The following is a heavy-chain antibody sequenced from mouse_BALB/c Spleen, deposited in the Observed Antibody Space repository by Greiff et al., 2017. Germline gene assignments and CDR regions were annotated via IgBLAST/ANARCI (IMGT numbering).Heavy chain of an antibody. V-gene: IGHV2-2*02. CDR1: GFSLTSYG. J-gene: IGHJ4*01. Sequence: VQRVESGPGLVQPSQSLSITCTVSGFSLTSYGVHWVRQSPGKGLEWLGVIWSGGSTDYNAAFISRLSISKDNSKSQVFFKMNSLQANDTAIYYCARKGRFHDYYAMDYWGQGTSVTVSS. D-gene: IGHD1-2*01. CDR3: ARKGRFHDYYAMDY. CDR2: IWSGGST.